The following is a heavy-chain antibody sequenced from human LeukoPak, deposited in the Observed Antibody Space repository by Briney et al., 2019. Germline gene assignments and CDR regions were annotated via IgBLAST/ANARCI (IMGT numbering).Heavy chain of an antibody. CDR1: GGSISSSSYY. J-gene: IGHJ3*02. CDR3: ARVGCSSTSCYFLAGAFDI. V-gene: IGHV4-39*07. D-gene: IGHD2-2*01. Sequence: PSETLSLTCTVSGGSISSSSYYWGWICQPPGKGLEWIGSIYYSGSTYYNPSLKSRVTISVDTSKNQFSLKLSSVTAADTAVYYCARVGCSSTSCYFLAGAFDIWGQGTMVTVSS. CDR2: IYYSGST.